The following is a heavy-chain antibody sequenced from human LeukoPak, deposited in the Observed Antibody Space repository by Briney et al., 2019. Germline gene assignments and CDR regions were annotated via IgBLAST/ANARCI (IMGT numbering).Heavy chain of an antibody. D-gene: IGHD6-19*01. CDR2: ISWNSGSI. CDR3: AKGGGVAVAGNWFDP. V-gene: IGHV3-9*01. J-gene: IGHJ5*02. CDR1: GFTFDDYA. Sequence: GRSLRLSCAASGFTFDDYAMYWVRQAPGKGLEWVSGISWNSGSIGYADSVKGRFTISRDNAKNSLYLQMNSLRAEDTALYYCAKGGGVAVAGNWFDPWGQGTLVTVSS.